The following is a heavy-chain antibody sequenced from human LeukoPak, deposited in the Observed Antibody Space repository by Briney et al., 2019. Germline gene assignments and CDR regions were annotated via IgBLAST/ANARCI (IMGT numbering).Heavy chain of an antibody. V-gene: IGHV3-15*01. CDR3: TTEYSINFFHI. CDR1: VFTFHNDL. CDR2: IKSKTHGGTT. D-gene: IGHD2-15*01. Sequence: GGSLPLSHAPCVFTFHNDLLRWVGQAPGEGLEWVGRIKSKTHGGTTDYAAPVKARFTIARDDSKNTLYLQMNSLQTEDTAIYYCTTEYSINFFHIWGQGTMVTVSS. J-gene: IGHJ3*02.